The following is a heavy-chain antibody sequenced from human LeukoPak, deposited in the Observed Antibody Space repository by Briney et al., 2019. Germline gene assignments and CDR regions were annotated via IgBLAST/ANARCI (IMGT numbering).Heavy chain of an antibody. CDR2: LNAGNGNT. V-gene: IGHV1-3*01. D-gene: IGHD6-19*01. CDR3: ARDTYSSGWENWFDP. J-gene: IGHJ5*02. Sequence: ASVKVSCKASGYTFTSYAMHWVRQAPGQRLEWMGWLNAGNGNTKYSQKFQGRVTITRDPSASTAYMELSSLRSEDTAVYYCARDTYSSGWENWFDPWGQGTLVTVSS. CDR1: GYTFTSYA.